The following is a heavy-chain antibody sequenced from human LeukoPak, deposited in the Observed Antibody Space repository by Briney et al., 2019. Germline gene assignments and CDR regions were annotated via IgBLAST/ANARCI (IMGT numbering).Heavy chain of an antibody. J-gene: IGHJ6*02. CDR1: GYTFTTQY. Sequence: ASVKVSCKASGYTFTTQYIHWVRQAPGQGLEWMGIITPSGGHTEYAQNFQDRVIMTRDTSTSTVYMELRSLRFEDTAVYYCARDLGYCSGESCYDAFYGMDVWGQGTTVTVSS. CDR2: ITPSGGHT. D-gene: IGHD2-15*01. CDR3: ARDLGYCSGESCYDAFYGMDV. V-gene: IGHV1-46*01.